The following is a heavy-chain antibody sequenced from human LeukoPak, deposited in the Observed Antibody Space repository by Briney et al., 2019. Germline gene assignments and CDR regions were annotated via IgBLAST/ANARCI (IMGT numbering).Heavy chain of an antibody. Sequence: PSQTLSLTCAISGDSVSSNSVTWNWIRQSPSRGLEWLGRTYYRSTWYNDYAVSVRGRITVNPDTSKNQFSLKLSSVTAADTAVYYCASPLQYQLLYGFDPWGQGTLVTVSS. D-gene: IGHD2-2*02. CDR1: GDSVSSNSVT. V-gene: IGHV6-1*01. CDR2: TYYRSTWYN. J-gene: IGHJ5*02. CDR3: ASPLQYQLLYGFDP.